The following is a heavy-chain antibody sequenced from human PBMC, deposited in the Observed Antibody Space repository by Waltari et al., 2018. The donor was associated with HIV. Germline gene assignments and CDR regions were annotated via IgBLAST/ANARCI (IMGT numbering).Heavy chain of an antibody. CDR3: ATGGELFAY. V-gene: IGHV4-38-2*01. CDR1: GYSLSSGYY. D-gene: IGHD1-7*01. CDR2: IYHTGIT. J-gene: IGHJ4*02. Sequence: QVQLQESGPGLVKPSETLSLTCAVSGYSLSSGYYWGWIRQPPGKGLEWIGSIYHTGITYYNPSLKSRVTISVDTSKNQFSLNLSSVTAADTAFYYCATGGELFAYWGQGTLVTVSS.